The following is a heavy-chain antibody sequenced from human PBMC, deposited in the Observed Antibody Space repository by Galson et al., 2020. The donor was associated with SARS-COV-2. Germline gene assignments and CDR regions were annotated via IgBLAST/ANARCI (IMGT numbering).Heavy chain of an antibody. J-gene: IGHJ3*02. CDR1: GFTFTSHW. CDR3: TRAGIGGRALDI. CDR2: INHDGSDT. Sequence: GGSMRLSCAASGFTFTSHWLHWVRPAPGTGLVWVSRINHDGSDTIYADSVKGRFTISRDNAKNTLYLQMNSLRAEDTAVYYCTRAGIGGRALDIWGQGTMVTVSS. D-gene: IGHD3-16*01. V-gene: IGHV3-74*01.